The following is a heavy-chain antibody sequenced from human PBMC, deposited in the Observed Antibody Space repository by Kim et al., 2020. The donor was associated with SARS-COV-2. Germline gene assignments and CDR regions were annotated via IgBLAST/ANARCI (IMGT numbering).Heavy chain of an antibody. D-gene: IGHD6-19*01. CDR3: ARGAGLAVAGRSNWFDP. J-gene: IGHJ5*02. CDR2: IYHSGST. V-gene: IGHV4-38-2*02. CDR1: GYSISSGYY. Sequence: SETLSLTCTVSGYSISSGYYWGWIRQPPGKGLEWIGSIYHSGSTYYNPSLKSRVTISVDTSKNQFSLKLSSVTAADTAVYYCARGAGLAVAGRSNWFDPWGQGTLVTVSS.